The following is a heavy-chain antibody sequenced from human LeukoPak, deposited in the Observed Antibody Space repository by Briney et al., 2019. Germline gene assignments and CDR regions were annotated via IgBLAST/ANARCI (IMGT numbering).Heavy chain of an antibody. D-gene: IGHD6-19*01. V-gene: IGHV1-18*01. CDR1: GYTFTSYG. CDR2: ISAYNGNT. J-gene: IGHJ3*02. CDR3: ARGDSSGWPPAPSDAFDI. Sequence: ASVKVPCKASGYTFTSYGISWVRQAPGQGLEWMGWISAYNGNTNYAQKLQGRVTTTTDTSTSTAYMELRSLRSDDTAVYYCARGDSSGWPPAPSDAFDIWGQGTMVTVSP.